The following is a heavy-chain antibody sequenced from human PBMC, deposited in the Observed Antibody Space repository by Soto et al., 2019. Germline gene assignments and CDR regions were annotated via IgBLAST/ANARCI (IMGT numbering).Heavy chain of an antibody. Sequence: SQTLSLTCAISGDSVSSNSAAWNWIRQSPSRGLEWLGRTYYRSKWYNDYAVSVKSRITINPDTSKNQFSLQLNSVTPEDTAVYFCARGWGGYFDWLPPYFDYWGQGTLVTVSS. V-gene: IGHV6-1*01. CDR1: GDSVSSNSAA. D-gene: IGHD3-9*01. J-gene: IGHJ4*02. CDR3: ARGWGGYFDWLPPYFDY. CDR2: TYYRSKWYN.